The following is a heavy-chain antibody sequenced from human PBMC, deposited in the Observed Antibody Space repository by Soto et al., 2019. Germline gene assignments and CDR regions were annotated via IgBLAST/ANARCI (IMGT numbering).Heavy chain of an antibody. J-gene: IGHJ6*02. CDR3: ARDFLTGTYGMGV. Sequence: QVQLVQSGAEVKKPGSSVKVSCKASGGTFSSYTISWVRQAPGQGLEWMGRIIPILGIANYAQKFQGRVTITADKSTSTAYMELSSLRSEDTAVYYCARDFLTGTYGMGVWGQGTTVTVSS. D-gene: IGHD3-9*01. CDR2: IIPILGIA. CDR1: GGTFSSYT. V-gene: IGHV1-69*08.